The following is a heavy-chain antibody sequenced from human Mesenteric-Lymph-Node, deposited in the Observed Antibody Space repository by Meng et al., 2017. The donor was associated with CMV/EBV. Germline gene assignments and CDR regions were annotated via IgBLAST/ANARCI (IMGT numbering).Heavy chain of an antibody. D-gene: IGHD3-22*01. V-gene: IGHV1-8*01. CDR2: MNPNSGNT. J-gene: IGHJ3*02. CDR1: GYTFTSYD. Sequence: ASVKVSCKASGYTFTSYDINWVRQATGQGLEWMAWMNPNSGNTGFAQKFQGRVTLTRDTSISTAYMELSSLRSEDTAVYYCARDYYESSPSYYRFGFDNWGQGTMVTVSS. CDR3: ARDYYESSPSYYRFGFDN.